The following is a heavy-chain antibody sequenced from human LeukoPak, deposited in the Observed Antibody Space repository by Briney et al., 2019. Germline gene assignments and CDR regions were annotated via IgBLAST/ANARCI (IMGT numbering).Heavy chain of an antibody. CDR2: IIPIFGTA. CDR3: ARDGRYCSSTSCYTAHAA. D-gene: IGHD2-2*02. CDR1: GGTFSSYA. J-gene: IGHJ5*02. V-gene: IGHV1-69*05. Sequence: ASVKVSCKASGGTFSSYAISWVRQAPGQGLEWMGGIIPIFGTANYAQKFQGRVTITTDESTSTAYMELSSLRSEDTAVYYCARDGRYCSSTSCYTAHAAWGQGTLVTVSS.